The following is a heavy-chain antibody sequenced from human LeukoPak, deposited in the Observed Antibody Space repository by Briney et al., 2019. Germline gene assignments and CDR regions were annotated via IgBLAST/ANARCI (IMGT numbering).Heavy chain of an antibody. CDR3: ARSPGIFGVVNRPGPGDAFDI. V-gene: IGHV7-4-1*02. CDR2: INTNTGNP. J-gene: IGHJ3*02. Sequence: ASVKVSCKASGYTFTSYAMNWVRQAPGQGLEWMGWINTNTGNPTYAQGFTGRFVFSLDTSVSTAYLQISSLKAEDTAVYYCARSPGIFGVVNRPGPGDAFDIWGQGTMVTVSS. D-gene: IGHD3-3*01. CDR1: GYTFTSYA.